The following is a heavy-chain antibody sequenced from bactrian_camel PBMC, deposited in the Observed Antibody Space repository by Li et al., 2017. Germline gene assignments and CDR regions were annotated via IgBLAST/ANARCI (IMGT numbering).Heavy chain of an antibody. Sequence: QLVESGGGSVQAGGSLRLSCAGTGIHLSSAFCVGWFRQVPGEEREGVASIRPGATTTAYASSVRGRFSISLDTAKYTVFLQMNSLKSEDTALFYCVTSGATGWYPTFGNWGQGTQVTVS. J-gene: IGHJ6*01. CDR2: IRPGATTT. V-gene: IGHV3S61*01. D-gene: IGHD6*01. CDR1: GIHLSSAFC. CDR3: VTSGATGWYPTFGN.